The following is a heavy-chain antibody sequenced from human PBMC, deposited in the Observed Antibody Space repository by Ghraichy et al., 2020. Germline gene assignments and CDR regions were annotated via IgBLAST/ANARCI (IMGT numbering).Heavy chain of an antibody. Sequence: GDSLNISCAASEFTFSNFWMSWFRQSPGKGLEWVAIIKQDGSEKYYVDSVKGRFTISRDNARKSLYLQMSSLRVEDTAVYFCAGGTGWLCHSWGEGTLVTVSS. D-gene: IGHD6-19*01. V-gene: IGHV3-7*01. CDR3: AGGTGWLCHS. CDR2: IKQDGSEK. CDR1: EFTFSNFW. J-gene: IGHJ4*02.